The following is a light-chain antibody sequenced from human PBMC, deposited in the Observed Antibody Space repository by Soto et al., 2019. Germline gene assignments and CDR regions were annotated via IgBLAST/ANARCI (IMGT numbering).Light chain of an antibody. V-gene: IGKV3-15*01. J-gene: IGKJ1*01. CDR3: QQYTDLWT. CDR2: AAS. Sequence: DIVLTQSPATLSVSPGERATLSCRASQSVGTLLAWYQQKPGQAPRLLIYAASARATGIPARFSGSGTGTEFTLTISSLQSEDFAIYFCQQYTDLWTFGQGTKVDIK. CDR1: QSVGTL.